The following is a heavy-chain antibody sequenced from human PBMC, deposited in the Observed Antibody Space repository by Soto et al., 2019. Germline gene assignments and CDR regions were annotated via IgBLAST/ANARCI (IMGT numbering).Heavy chain of an antibody. V-gene: IGHV3-33*01. Sequence: PGGSLRLSCAASGFTFSSYGMHWVRQAPGKGLEWVAVIWYDGSNKYYADSVKGRFTISRDNSKNTLYLQMNSLRAEDTAVYYCARAGYYDFWSGYEVNDAFDIWGQGTMVTVSS. J-gene: IGHJ3*02. CDR2: IWYDGSNK. CDR3: ARAGYYDFWSGYEVNDAFDI. CDR1: GFTFSSYG. D-gene: IGHD3-3*01.